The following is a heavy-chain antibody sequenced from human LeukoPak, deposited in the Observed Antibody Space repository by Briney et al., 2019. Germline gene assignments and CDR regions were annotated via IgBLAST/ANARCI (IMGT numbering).Heavy chain of an antibody. CDR3: ARETAVAGYFDY. CDR1: GYTFTSYY. V-gene: IGHV1-46*01. D-gene: IGHD6-19*01. Sequence: ASVKVSCKASGYTFTSYYMHWVRQAPGQGLEWMGIINPSGGSTSYAQKFQGRVTMTRDTSTSTVYMGLSSLRSEDTAVYYCARETAVAGYFDYWGQGTLVTVSS. J-gene: IGHJ4*02. CDR2: INPSGGST.